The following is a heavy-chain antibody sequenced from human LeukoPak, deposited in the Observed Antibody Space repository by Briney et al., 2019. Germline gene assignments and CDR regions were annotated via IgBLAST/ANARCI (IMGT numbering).Heavy chain of an antibody. CDR1: GGSISSYY. J-gene: IGHJ4*02. V-gene: IGHV4-59*01. Sequence: SETLSLTCTVSGGSISSYYWSWIRQPPGKGLEWIGYIYYSGSTNYNPSLKSRVTISVDTSKNQFSLKLSSVTAADTAVYYCARDGDDRRFDYWGQGTLVTVSS. CDR2: IYYSGST. D-gene: IGHD2-21*01. CDR3: ARDGDDRRFDY.